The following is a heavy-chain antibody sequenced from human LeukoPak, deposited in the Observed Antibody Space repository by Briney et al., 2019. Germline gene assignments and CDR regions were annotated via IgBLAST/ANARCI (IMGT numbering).Heavy chain of an antibody. D-gene: IGHD6-19*01. J-gene: IGHJ4*02. Sequence: GGSLRLSCAASGFTFSSNYMSWVRQPAGKGLEWVSVIYSGGATFYADSVKGRFTISRDNSKNTLYLQMNSLRADDTAVYYCSKLKGWYGEGYFDYWGQGTLVTVSS. CDR2: IYSGGAT. CDR1: GFTFSSNY. V-gene: IGHV3-53*01. CDR3: SKLKGWYGEGYFDY.